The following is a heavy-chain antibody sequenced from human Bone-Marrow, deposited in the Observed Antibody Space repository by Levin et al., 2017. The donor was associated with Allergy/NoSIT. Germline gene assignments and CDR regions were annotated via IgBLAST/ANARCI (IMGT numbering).Heavy chain of an antibody. Sequence: SQTLSLTCAISGDSVSSTSAAWNWIRQSPSRGLEWLGRTYYRSKWYNDYAVSVKSRITINPDTSKNQFSLQLNSVTPEDTAVYYCARDRVPLSGWYLVGAFDIWGQGTMVTVSS. V-gene: IGHV6-1*01. CDR2: TYYRSKWYN. J-gene: IGHJ3*02. CDR3: ARDRVPLSGWYLVGAFDI. CDR1: GDSVSSTSAA. D-gene: IGHD6-19*01.